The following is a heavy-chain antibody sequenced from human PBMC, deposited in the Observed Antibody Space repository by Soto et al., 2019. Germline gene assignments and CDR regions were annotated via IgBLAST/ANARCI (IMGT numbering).Heavy chain of an antibody. J-gene: IGHJ4*02. V-gene: IGHV3-64D*06. CDR1: GFSFAGYA. CDR2: IRIKVGST. CDR3: VKGDTAMATPYFDY. D-gene: IGHD5-18*01. Sequence: GGALRLSCAATGFSFAGYALTWVRRAAGKGLEYVSAIRIKVGSTYYTDSVKGRFTISRDHSKHTTCIQMSSLRAEDTAVYYCVKGDTAMATPYFDYWGQGTLVTVSS.